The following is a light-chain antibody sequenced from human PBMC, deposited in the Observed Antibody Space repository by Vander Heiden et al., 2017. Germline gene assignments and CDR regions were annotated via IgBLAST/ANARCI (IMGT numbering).Light chain of an antibody. V-gene: IGKV4-1*01. Sequence: DIVMTQSPDSLAVSLGERATIHCKSSQSVLYSSNNKNYLAWYQQKPGQPPKLLIYWASTRESGVPDRFSGSGSGTDFTLTISSLQAEDVAVYYCQQYYSTPITVGQGTRLEIK. J-gene: IGKJ5*01. CDR2: WAS. CDR3: QQYYSTPIT. CDR1: QSVLYSSNNKNY.